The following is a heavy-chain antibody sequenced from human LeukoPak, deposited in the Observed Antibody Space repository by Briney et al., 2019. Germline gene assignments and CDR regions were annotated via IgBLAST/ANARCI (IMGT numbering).Heavy chain of an antibody. Sequence: SETLSLTCAVSGGSINNYYWSWIRQPPGKGLEWIGYIYDSGSTNYNPSLQSRVTISVDTSKNQFSLKLSSVTAADTAVYYCARGPGYSSTTDAFEIRGQGTMVTVSS. CDR2: IYDSGST. D-gene: IGHD6-13*01. CDR3: ARGPGYSSTTDAFEI. CDR1: GGSINNYY. V-gene: IGHV4-59*12. J-gene: IGHJ3*02.